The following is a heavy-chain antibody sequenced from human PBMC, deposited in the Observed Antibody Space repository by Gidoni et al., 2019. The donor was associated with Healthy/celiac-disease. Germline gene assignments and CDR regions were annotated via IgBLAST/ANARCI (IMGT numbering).Heavy chain of an antibody. CDR3: AKIFGTSVTIKNYFDY. J-gene: IGHJ4*02. V-gene: IGHV3-23*01. Sequence: EVQLLESGGGLVQPGGSLRLSCAASGFTFSSYAMSWVRQAPGKGLEWVSAISGSGGSTYYADSVKGRFTISRDNSKNTLYLQMNSLRAEDTAVYYCAKIFGTSVTIKNYFDYWGQGTLVTVSS. D-gene: IGHD4-17*01. CDR1: GFTFSSYA. CDR2: ISGSGGST.